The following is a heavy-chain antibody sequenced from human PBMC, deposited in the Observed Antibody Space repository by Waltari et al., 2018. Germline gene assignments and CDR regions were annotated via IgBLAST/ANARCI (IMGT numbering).Heavy chain of an antibody. J-gene: IGHJ6*02. V-gene: IGHV4-34*01. CDR1: GGSFSGYY. D-gene: IGHD6-13*01. CDR3: ARGQGIALGLGYYYYGMDV. CDR2: INHSGST. Sequence: QVQLQQWGAGLLKPSETLSLTCAVYGGSFSGYYWSWIRQPPGQGLEWIGEINHSGSTNANPSLKSRVTISVDTSKNQFSLKLSAVTAADTAVYYCARGQGIALGLGYYYYGMDVWGQGTTVTVSS.